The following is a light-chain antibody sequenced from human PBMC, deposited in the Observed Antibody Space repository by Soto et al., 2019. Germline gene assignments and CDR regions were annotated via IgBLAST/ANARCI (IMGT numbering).Light chain of an antibody. Sequence: ETVLTQSPGTLSLSPGERATLSCRASQSVSSNYLAWYQQKPGQAPRLLIYGASTRATGIPDRFSGSGSGTHVSLAIGRVEPEDFAVYYCQHFGRSPPSWTFGQGTKVEIK. CDR2: GAS. J-gene: IGKJ1*01. CDR3: QHFGRSPPSWT. CDR1: QSVSSNY. V-gene: IGKV3-20*01.